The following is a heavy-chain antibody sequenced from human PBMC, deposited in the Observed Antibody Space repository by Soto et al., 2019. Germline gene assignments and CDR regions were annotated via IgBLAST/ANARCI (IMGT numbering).Heavy chain of an antibody. V-gene: IGHV1-18*01. J-gene: IGHJ3*01. CDR2: VNGDSGNT. CDR3: ARGTGLNDGSDL. Sequence: QVHLVQSGGEVKKPGASVKISCQTSGYTFSNYGITWVRQAPGQGLEWVGWVNGDSGNTNYAQNLEGRVTMTTDAPTATADMELRNLRSDDTATYYCARGTGLNDGSDLWGQGTVVTVSS. CDR1: GYTFSNYG.